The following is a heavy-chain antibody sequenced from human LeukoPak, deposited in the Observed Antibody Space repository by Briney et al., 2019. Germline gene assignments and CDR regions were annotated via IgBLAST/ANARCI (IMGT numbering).Heavy chain of an antibody. CDR2: IYTSGST. V-gene: IGHV4-4*07. D-gene: IGHD6-13*01. CDR1: GGSITGYY. Sequence: PSETLSLTCSVSGGSITGYYWSWIRQPAGKGLEWIGRIYTSGSTNYNPSLKSRVTMSVDTSKNQFSLSLSSVTAADTAVYYCARDSSTWRGFDCWGQGTLVTVSS. J-gene: IGHJ4*02. CDR3: ARDSSTWRGFDC.